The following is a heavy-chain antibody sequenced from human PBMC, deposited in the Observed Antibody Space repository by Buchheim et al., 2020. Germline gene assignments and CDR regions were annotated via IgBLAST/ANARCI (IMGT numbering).Heavy chain of an antibody. CDR3: ARGAPRDY. CDR2: FSRGGSTI. Sequence: EVQLLESGGGLVQPGGSLRLSCAASGFTFSSYAMSWVRQAPGKGLEWLSHFSRGGSTIYYADSVKGRFTISRDNAKNSLSLQMNSLRAEDTAVYYCARGAPRDYWGQGTL. J-gene: IGHJ4*02. V-gene: IGHV3-48*03. CDR1: GFTFSSYA.